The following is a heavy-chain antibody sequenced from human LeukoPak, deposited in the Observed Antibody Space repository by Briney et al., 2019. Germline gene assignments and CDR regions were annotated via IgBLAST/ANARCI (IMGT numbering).Heavy chain of an antibody. CDR2: INPNSGAP. D-gene: IGHD3-22*01. CDR3: ARGYYDTYFDY. V-gene: IGHV1-2*02. J-gene: IGHJ4*02. CDR1: GYTFTDYY. Sequence: ASVKVSCKASGYTFTDYYMHWVRQAPGQGREWVAWINPNSGAPNYAQKFQGRVPMTRHTSISTAYMELSRLRSDDTAVYYCARGYYDTYFDYWGQGTLVTVSS.